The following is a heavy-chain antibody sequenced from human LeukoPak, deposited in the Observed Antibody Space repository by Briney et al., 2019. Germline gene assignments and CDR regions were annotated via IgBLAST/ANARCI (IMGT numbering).Heavy chain of an antibody. V-gene: IGHV4-61*01. Sequence: SETLSLTCTVSGGSVSSGSYYWSWIRQPPGKGLEWIGYIYYSGSTNYNPSLKSRVTISVDTSKNQFSLKLSSVTAADTAVYYCARGYSSGYYYQPDAFDIWGQGTMVTVSS. CDR1: GGSVSSGSYY. J-gene: IGHJ3*02. D-gene: IGHD3-22*01. CDR2: IYYSGST. CDR3: ARGYSSGYYYQPDAFDI.